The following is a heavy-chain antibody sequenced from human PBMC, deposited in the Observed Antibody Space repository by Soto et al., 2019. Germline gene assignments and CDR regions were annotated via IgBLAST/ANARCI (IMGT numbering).Heavy chain of an antibody. Sequence: EVQLVEAGGGLVQPGGSLRLSCAASGFTFSSYSMNWVRQAPGKGLEWVSYSSSSSSTIYYADSVKGGFTIARDNAKNSQYLKMNSLRDEDTAVYYCARADSSGYVRYYFDYWGQGTLVTVSS. V-gene: IGHV3-48*02. D-gene: IGHD3-22*01. J-gene: IGHJ4*02. CDR3: ARADSSGYVRYYFDY. CDR2: SSSSSSTI. CDR1: GFTFSSYS.